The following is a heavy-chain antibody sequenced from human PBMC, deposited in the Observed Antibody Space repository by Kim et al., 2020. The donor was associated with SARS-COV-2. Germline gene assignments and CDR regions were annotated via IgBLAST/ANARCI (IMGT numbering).Heavy chain of an antibody. CDR1: GDSISYSYSL. J-gene: IGHJ4*02. V-gene: IGHV4-39*07. Sequence: SETLSLTCSVSGDSISYSYSLWGWIRQPPGKGLEWIASISYGGTTYFRPSLKSRVTISVDSSKNQLSLKMISVTASDTAIYYCARRPRSGYSISSFGLWGQGKMVTVSS. CDR3: ARRPRSGYSISSFGL. D-gene: IGHD6-13*01. CDR2: ISYGGTT.